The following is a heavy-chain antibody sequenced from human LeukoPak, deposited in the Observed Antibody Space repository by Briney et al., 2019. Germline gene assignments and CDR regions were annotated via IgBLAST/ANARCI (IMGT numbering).Heavy chain of an antibody. CDR1: GGSFSGYY. D-gene: IGHD6-19*01. V-gene: IGHV4-34*01. J-gene: IGHJ6*02. CDR2: INHSGST. CDR3: ARGRGAVAGQSGYYYYGMDV. Sequence: SETLSLTCAVYGGSFSGYYWSCIRQPPGKGLEWIGEINHSGSTNYNPSLKSRVTISVDTSKNQFSLKLSSVTAADTAVYYCARGRGAVAGQSGYYYYGMDVWGQGTTVTVSS.